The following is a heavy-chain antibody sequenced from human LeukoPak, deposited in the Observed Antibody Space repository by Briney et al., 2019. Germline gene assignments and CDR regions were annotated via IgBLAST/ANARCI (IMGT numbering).Heavy chain of an antibody. CDR2: IKQDGSEK. CDR3: ARVGRFIGYGSGSYVDYYYGMDV. CDR1: GFTFSSYW. D-gene: IGHD3-10*01. V-gene: IGHV3-7*01. J-gene: IGHJ6*02. Sequence: PGGSLRLSCAASGFTFSSYWMSWVRQAPGKGLEWVANIKQDGSEKYYVDSVKGRFTISRDNAKNSLYLQMNSLRAEDTAVYYCARVGRFIGYGSGSYVDYYYGMDVWGQGTTVTVSS.